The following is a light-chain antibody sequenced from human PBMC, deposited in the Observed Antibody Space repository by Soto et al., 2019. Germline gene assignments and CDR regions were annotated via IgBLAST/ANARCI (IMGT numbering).Light chain of an antibody. V-gene: IGKV1-5*01. CDR2: DGS. Sequence: DIQMTQSPSTLSASVGGRVTITCRASQSISTWLAWYQQKPGKAPKLLISDGSSLESGVPSRFSGSGSGTEFTLTISSLQPDDFAAYYCQQYNSYSLTFGQGTKVDIK. CDR3: QQYNSYSLT. J-gene: IGKJ1*01. CDR1: QSISTW.